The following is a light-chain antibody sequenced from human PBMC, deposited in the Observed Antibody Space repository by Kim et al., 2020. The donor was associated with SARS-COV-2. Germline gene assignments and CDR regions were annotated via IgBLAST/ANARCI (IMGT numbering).Light chain of an antibody. Sequence: SYELTQPPSVSVSPGQTASITCSGDKLGDKYACWYQQKPGQSPVLVIYQDSKRPSGIPERFSGSNSGKTAPLTISGTQAMVEADYYCQAWASRPFSVFGT. CDR2: QDS. CDR1: KLGDKY. J-gene: IGLJ1*01. V-gene: IGLV3-1*01. CDR3: QAWASRPFSV.